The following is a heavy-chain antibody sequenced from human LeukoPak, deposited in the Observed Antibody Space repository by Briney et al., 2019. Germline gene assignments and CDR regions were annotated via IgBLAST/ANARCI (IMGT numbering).Heavy chain of an antibody. Sequence: ASVKVCCKASGYTFTSYDINWVRQATGQGVEWMGWMNPNSGNTGYAQKFQGRVTMTRNTSISTAYMELSSLRSEDTAVYYCARTFEVPAAGTGVEDWGQGTLVTVSS. J-gene: IGHJ4*02. CDR3: ARTFEVPAAGTGVED. V-gene: IGHV1-8*01. D-gene: IGHD6-13*01. CDR1: GYTFTSYD. CDR2: MNPNSGNT.